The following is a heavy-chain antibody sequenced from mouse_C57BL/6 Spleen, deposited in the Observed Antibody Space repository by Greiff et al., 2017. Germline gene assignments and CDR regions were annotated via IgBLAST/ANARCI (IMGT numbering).Heavy chain of an antibody. CDR3: TRRGGYSYWYFDV. V-gene: IGHV5-9-1*02. J-gene: IGHJ1*03. D-gene: IGHD2-3*01. CDR2: ISSGGDYI. Sequence: EVHLVESGEGLVKPGGSLKLSCAASGFTFSSYAMSWVRQTPEKRLEWVAYISSGGDYIYYADTVKGRFTISRDNARNTLYLQMSSLKSEDTAMYYCTRRGGYSYWYFDVWGTGTTVTVSS. CDR1: GFTFSSYA.